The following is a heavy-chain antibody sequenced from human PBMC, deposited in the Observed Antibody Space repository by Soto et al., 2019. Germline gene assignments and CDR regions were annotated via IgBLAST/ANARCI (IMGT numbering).Heavy chain of an antibody. CDR2: IWYDGSNK. J-gene: IGHJ6*02. CDR3: AGKEGHEYYYYGMDV. V-gene: IGHV3-33*01. CDR1: GFTFSSYG. Sequence: GGSLRLSCAASGFTFSSYGMHWVRQAPGKGLEWVAVIWYDGSNKYYADSVKGRFTISRDNSKNTLYLQMNSLRAEDTAVYYCAGKEGHEYYYYGMDVWGQGTTVTVSS.